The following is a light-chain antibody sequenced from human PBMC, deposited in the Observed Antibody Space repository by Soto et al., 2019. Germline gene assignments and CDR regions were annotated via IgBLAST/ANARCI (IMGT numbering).Light chain of an antibody. CDR1: QVIGND. V-gene: IGKV1-6*01. Sequence: AIQMTQSPSSLSGSVVGRVTSSCLASQVIGNDLAWYQQKPGKAPRLLIFAASNLQSGVPSRFSGSGSGTDFTLTISRLQPEDFATYYCLQFYNFSWTFGQGTKVDIK. J-gene: IGKJ1*01. CDR3: LQFYNFSWT. CDR2: AAS.